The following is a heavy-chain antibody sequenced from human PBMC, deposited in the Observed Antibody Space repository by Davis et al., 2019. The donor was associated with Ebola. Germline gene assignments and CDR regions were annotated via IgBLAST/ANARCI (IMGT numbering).Heavy chain of an antibody. J-gene: IGHJ4*02. V-gene: IGHV1-69*05. D-gene: IGHD2-15*01. CDR2: IIPIFGTA. CDR3: ARGYCSGGSCYSPDY. CDR1: GGTFSSYA. Sequence: SVKVSCKASGGTFSSYAISWVRQAPGQGLEWMGGIIPIFGTANYAQKLQGRVTMTTDTSTSTAYMELRSLRSDDTAVYYCARGYCSGGSCYSPDYWGQGTLVTVSS.